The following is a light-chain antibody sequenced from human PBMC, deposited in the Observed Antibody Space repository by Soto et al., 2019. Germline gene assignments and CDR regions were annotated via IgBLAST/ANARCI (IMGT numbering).Light chain of an antibody. Sequence: EIVLTQSPGTLSLSPGDRATLSCRASQSLSRSSLAWYQQKPGRAPRLLIYGASSRATGIPDRFSGSGSGTDFTLTISRLEPEDFAVYYCQQYGSSPRTFGQRTKV. V-gene: IGKV3-20*01. CDR3: QQYGSSPRT. J-gene: IGKJ1*01. CDR1: QSLSRSS. CDR2: GAS.